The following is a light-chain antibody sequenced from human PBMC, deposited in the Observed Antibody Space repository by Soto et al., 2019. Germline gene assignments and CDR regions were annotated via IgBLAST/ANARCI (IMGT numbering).Light chain of an antibody. CDR1: HSLLHRNGYNY. CDR2: LGS. Sequence: DIVMTQSPLSLPVTPGEPATISCRCSHSLLHRNGYNYLDWYLQKPGQSPQLLIYLGSNRASGVPDRFSGSGSGTDFTLKISRVEAEDVGIYYCMQALQTPLTFGGGTKVEIK. CDR3: MQALQTPLT. V-gene: IGKV2-28*01. J-gene: IGKJ4*01.